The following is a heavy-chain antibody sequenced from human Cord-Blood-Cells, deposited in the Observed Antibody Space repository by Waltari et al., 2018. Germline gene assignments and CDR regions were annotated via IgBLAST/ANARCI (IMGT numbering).Heavy chain of an antibody. CDR1: GGSISSGGYY. CDR2: IEYRGST. Sequence: QVQLQESGPGLVKPSQNLSLTCTVSGGSISSGGYYWSWIRQHPGKGLEWIGYIEYRGSTYYNPSLKSRVTISVDTSKNQFSLKLSSVTAADTAVYYCARVHSGSYYFDIWGQGTMVTVSS. D-gene: IGHD1-26*01. CDR3: ARVHSGSYYFDI. V-gene: IGHV4-31*03. J-gene: IGHJ3*02.